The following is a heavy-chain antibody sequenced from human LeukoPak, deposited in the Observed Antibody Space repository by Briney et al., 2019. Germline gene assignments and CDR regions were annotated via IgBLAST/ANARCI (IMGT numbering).Heavy chain of an antibody. CDR3: AKVGDSPARGMDIWGQGSAV. D-gene: IGHD3-16*01. CDR1: GFTFSSYA. J-gene: IGHJ6*02. CDR2: ISGSGAGT. V-gene: IGHV3-23*01. Sequence: PGGSLRLSCAASGFTFSSYAMSWVRQAPGKGLEWVSAISGSGAGTYYVDSVKGRFTISRDNSRNTLYLQMNSLRAEDTAAYYCAKVGDSPARGMDIWGQGSAVWGQGTTVTVSS.